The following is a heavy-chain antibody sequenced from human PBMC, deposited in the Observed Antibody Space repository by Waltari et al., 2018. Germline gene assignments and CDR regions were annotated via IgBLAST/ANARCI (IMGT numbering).Heavy chain of an antibody. V-gene: IGHV1-2*02. Sequence: QVQLVQSGAEVKKPGASVKVSCQASGYPLPNYYMHWVRQAPGQGLEWMGWINPYNGATSYTQQSQGRLTMTTDTSTNTVYMEVKSLKSDDTAVYYCAREGRAGEPKKSWDYWGQGTLVSVSS. CDR2: INPYNGAT. CDR3: AREGRAGEPKKSWDY. J-gene: IGHJ4*02. CDR1: GYPLPNYY. D-gene: IGHD3-10*01.